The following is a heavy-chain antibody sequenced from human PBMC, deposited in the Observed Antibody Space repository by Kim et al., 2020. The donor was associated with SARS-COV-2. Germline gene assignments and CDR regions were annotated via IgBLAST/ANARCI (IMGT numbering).Heavy chain of an antibody. Sequence: GGSLRLSCAASGFTFGTYWMTWVRQAPGKGLEWVANIKPDQSKKYYVDSVKGRFTISRDNAKNSLYLQMTDLRAEDTAFYFCARDTDKDDFCDLWGQGTRVSVSS. V-gene: IGHV3-7*05. D-gene: IGHD3-3*01. J-gene: IGHJ5*02. CDR1: GFTFGTYW. CDR3: ARDTDKDDFCDL. CDR2: IKPDQSKK.